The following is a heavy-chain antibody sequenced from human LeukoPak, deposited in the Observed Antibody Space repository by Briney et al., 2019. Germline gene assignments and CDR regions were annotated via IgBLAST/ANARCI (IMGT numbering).Heavy chain of an antibody. V-gene: IGHV3-21*01. CDR1: GFTFSSYS. CDR3: AKARLAATGTHFDY. CDR2: ISSSSSYI. Sequence: GGSLRLSCAASGFTFSSYSMNWVRQAPGKGLEWVSSISSSSSYIYYADSVKGRFTISRDNAKNSLYLQMNSLRAEDTAVYYCAKARLAATGTHFDYWGQGTLVTVSS. J-gene: IGHJ4*02. D-gene: IGHD6-13*01.